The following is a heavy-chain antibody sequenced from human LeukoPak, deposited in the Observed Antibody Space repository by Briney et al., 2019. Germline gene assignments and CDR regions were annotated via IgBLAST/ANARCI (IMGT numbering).Heavy chain of an antibody. V-gene: IGHV3-48*03. CDR2: ISSSGSTI. CDR3: ARGSIAKWMATTTVDS. D-gene: IGHD5-24*01. Sequence: PGGSLRLSCAASGFTISIYVMNWVRQAPGKGLEWVSYISSSGSTIYYADSVKGRFTISRDNAKNSLYLQMNSLRAEDTAVYYCARGSIAKWMATTTVDSWGQGAQVTVSS. J-gene: IGHJ4*02. CDR1: GFTISIYV.